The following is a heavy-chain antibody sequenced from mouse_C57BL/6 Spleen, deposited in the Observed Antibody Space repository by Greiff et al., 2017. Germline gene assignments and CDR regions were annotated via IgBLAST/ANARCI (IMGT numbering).Heavy chain of an antibody. V-gene: IGHV1-18*01. J-gene: IGHJ1*03. D-gene: IGHD2-5*01. CDR1: GYTFTDYN. CDR2: INPNNGGT. Sequence: EVQLQQSGPELVKPGASVKIPCKASGYTFTDYNMDWVKQSHGKSLEWIGDINPNNGGTIYNQKFKGKATLTVDKSSSTAYMELRSLTSEDTAVYYCARPAYYSNYGYFDVWGTGTTVTVSS. CDR3: ARPAYYSNYGYFDV.